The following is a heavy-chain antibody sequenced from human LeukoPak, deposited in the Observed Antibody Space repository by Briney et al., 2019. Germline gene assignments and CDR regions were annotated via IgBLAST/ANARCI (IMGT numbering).Heavy chain of an antibody. D-gene: IGHD6-13*01. Sequence: GGSLRLSCAASGFTFSSYGMHWVRQAPGKGLEWVAFIRYDGSNKYYADSVKGRFTISRDNSKNTLYLQMNSLRAEDTAVYYCAKGTIAAAGRFDYWGQGTLVTVSS. V-gene: IGHV3-30*02. J-gene: IGHJ4*02. CDR1: GFTFSSYG. CDR3: AKGTIAAAGRFDY. CDR2: IRYDGSNK.